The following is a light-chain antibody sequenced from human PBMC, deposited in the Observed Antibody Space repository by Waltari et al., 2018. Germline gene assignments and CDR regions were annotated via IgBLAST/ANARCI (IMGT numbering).Light chain of an antibody. CDR2: GIS. J-gene: IGLJ1*01. CDR1: SSNIGAGYD. Sequence: QSVLTQPPSVSGAPGQRVTVSCTGSSSNIGAGYDVPWYQQLPGTAPKLLIYGISNRPSGVPDRFSGSKSGTSASLAITGLQAEDEADYYCQSYDSSLSGYVFGTGTKVTVL. CDR3: QSYDSSLSGYV. V-gene: IGLV1-40*01.